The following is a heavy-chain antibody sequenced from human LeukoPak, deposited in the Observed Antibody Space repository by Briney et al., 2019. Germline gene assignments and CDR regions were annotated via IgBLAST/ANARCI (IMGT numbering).Heavy chain of an antibody. CDR3: ARAPGYYSNPFFDY. D-gene: IGHD4-11*01. CDR1: GFTFSSFA. J-gene: IGHJ4*02. V-gene: IGHV3-33*01. CDR2: IWYDGSSK. Sequence: GGSLTLSCAASGFTFSSFAMHWVRQAPGKGLEWVALIWYDGSSKSYIDSVRGRFAVSRDNSRNTLYLQMRSLRAEDTAVYYCARAPGYYSNPFFDYWGQGTLVTVSS.